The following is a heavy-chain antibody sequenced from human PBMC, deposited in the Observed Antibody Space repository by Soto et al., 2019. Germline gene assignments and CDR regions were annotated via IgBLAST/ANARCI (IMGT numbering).Heavy chain of an antibody. CDR1: GFSFGDYA. J-gene: IGHJ6*02. CDR2: ISWKSGSI. Sequence: EVQLVESGGDLVQPGRSLRLSCAASGFSFGDYAMHWVRQAPGKGLEWVSGISWKSGSIGYADSVKGRFTISRDNAKNSLYLQMNILRAEDRALYYCAKSTGGTANGLDVWGQGTTVTVSS. D-gene: IGHD2-8*02. CDR3: AKSTGGTANGLDV. V-gene: IGHV3-9*01.